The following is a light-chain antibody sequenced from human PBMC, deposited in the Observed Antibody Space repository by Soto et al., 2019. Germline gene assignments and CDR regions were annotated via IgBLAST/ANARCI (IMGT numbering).Light chain of an antibody. CDR1: SSDVGTNNL. J-gene: IGLJ2*01. CDR3: CSYVSSSTHVI. Sequence: QSVLTQPASVSGSPGQSITISCTETSSDVGTNNLVSWYQQFPGKAPKLMIFEGSRRPSGVSNRFSGSKSGNTASLTISGLQAEDEADHYCCSYVSSSTHVIFGGGTKLTVL. CDR2: EGS. V-gene: IGLV2-23*01.